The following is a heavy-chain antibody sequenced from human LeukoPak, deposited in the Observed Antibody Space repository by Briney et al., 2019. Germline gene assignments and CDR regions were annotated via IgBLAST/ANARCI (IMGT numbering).Heavy chain of an antibody. CDR3: ASQPGSEY. D-gene: IGHD1-26*01. CDR1: GFTVSSNY. J-gene: IGHJ4*02. Sequence: GSLRLSCAASGFTVSSNYMSWVRQPPGKGLEWIGSIYYSGSTYYNPSLKSRVTISVDTSKNQFSLKLSSVTAADTAVYYCASQPGSEYWGQGTLVTVSS. V-gene: IGHV4-39*07. CDR2: IYYSGST.